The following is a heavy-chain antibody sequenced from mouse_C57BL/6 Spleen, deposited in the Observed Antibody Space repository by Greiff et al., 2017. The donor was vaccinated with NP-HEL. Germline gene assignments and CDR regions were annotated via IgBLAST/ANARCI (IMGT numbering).Heavy chain of an antibody. CDR1: GYTFTSYW. CDR2: INPSNGGT. D-gene: IGHD1-1*01. J-gene: IGHJ2*01. Sequence: QVQLQQPGTELVKPGASVKLSCKASGYTFTSYWMHWVKQRPGPGLEWIGNINPSNGGTNYNEKFKSKATLTVDKSSSTAYMQLSSLTSEDSAGYYCARSYGSSDLYYFDYGGQGTTLTVSS. CDR3: ARSYGSSDLYYFDY. V-gene: IGHV1-53*01.